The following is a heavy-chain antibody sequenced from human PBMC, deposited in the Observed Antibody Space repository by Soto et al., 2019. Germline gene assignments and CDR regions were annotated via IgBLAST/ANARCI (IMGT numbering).Heavy chain of an antibody. CDR3: ARSRYYDSSGYYSA. CDR2: INPNSGGT. J-gene: IGHJ5*02. CDR1: GYTFTGYY. V-gene: IGHV1-2*04. Sequence: AAVKVSCKASGYTFTGYYMHWVRQAPGQGLEWMGWINPNSGGTNYAQKFQGWVTMTRDTSISTAYMELSRLRSDDTAVYYCARSRYYDSSGYYSAWGQGTLVTVSS. D-gene: IGHD3-22*01.